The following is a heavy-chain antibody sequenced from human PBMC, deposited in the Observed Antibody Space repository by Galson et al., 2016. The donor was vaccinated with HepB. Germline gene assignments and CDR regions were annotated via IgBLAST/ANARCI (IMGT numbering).Heavy chain of an antibody. V-gene: IGHV4-39*01. Sequence: SETLSLTCTVSGGSISGSSYYWGWIRQPPGKGLEWIASIYYSGSTFYNPSLESRVTISVDTSKNQFSLKLSSVTAADTAVYFCARLEPVAVAPGLPLENWFDPWGQGTLVTVSS. CDR1: GGSISGSSYY. D-gene: IGHD2-2*01. CDR3: ARLEPVAVAPGLPLENWFDP. CDR2: IYYSGST. J-gene: IGHJ5*02.